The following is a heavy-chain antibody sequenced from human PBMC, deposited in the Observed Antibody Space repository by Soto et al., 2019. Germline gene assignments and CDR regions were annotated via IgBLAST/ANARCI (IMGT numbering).Heavy chain of an antibody. Sequence: QVQLVESGGGVVQPGRSLRLSCAASGFTFSSYAMHWVRQAPGKGLEWVAVISYDGSNKYYADSVKGRFTISRDNSKNTLYLQMNSLRAEDTGVYYCARTGDSSSWLLYYYYYYGMDVWGQGTTVTVSS. CDR1: GFTFSSYA. CDR3: ARTGDSSSWLLYYYYYYGMDV. CDR2: ISYDGSNK. J-gene: IGHJ6*02. D-gene: IGHD6-13*01. V-gene: IGHV3-30-3*01.